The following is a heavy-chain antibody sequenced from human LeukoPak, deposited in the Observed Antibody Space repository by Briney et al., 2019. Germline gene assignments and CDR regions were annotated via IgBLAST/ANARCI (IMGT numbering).Heavy chain of an antibody. CDR2: IYSGGST. D-gene: IGHD6-6*01. Sequence: GGSLRLSCAASGFTVSSNYMSWVRQAAGKGLEWVSVIYSGGSTYYADSVKGRFTISRDNSKNTLSLQMNSLRAEDTAVYYCARAPAYSSSSGSFYYYYGMDVWGQGTTVTVSS. CDR1: GFTVSSNY. CDR3: ARAPAYSSSSGSFYYYYGMDV. J-gene: IGHJ6*02. V-gene: IGHV3-53*01.